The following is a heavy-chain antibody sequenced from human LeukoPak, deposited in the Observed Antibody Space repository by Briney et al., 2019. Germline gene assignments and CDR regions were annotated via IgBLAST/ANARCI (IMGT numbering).Heavy chain of an antibody. CDR2: ISTYNGNT. V-gene: IGHV1-18*01. D-gene: IGHD2-21*01. Sequence: ASVKVSCKASGYTFSRYGITWVRQAPGQGLEWMGWISTYNGNTNYAQKFQGRVTITADEPTRTAYMELTYVRSDDTAVYYCTIIPNVILFTHYFEYWGQGTLVTVSS. CDR1: GYTFSRYG. CDR3: TIIPNVILFTHYFEY. J-gene: IGHJ4*02.